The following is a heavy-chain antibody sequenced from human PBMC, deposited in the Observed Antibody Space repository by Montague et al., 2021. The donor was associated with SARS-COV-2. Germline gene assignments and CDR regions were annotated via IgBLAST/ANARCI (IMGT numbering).Heavy chain of an antibody. D-gene: IGHD3-9*01. Sequence: LVKPTQTLTLTCTFSGFSLSTSGMCVSWIRQPPGKALEWTGEISHSGSTNYNPSLKSRVTISVDTSKNQFSLKLSSVTAADTAVYYCARDGSLRFEILIGPRHYYYGMDVWGQGTTVTVSS. CDR3: ARDGSLRFEILIGPRHYYYGMDV. V-gene: IGHV4-30-2*01. J-gene: IGHJ6*02. CDR2: ISHSGST. CDR1: GFSLSTSGMC.